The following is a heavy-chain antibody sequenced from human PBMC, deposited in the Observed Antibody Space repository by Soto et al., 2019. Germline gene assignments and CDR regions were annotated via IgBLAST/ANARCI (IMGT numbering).Heavy chain of an antibody. CDR1: GLTFSDYS. CDR3: AKSNGDSWRPYFSDY. Sequence: EVQLLESGGGLVQPGGSLRLSCAASGLTFSDYSMSWVRQAPGKGLEWVSGTSGTGYSTYYADSVRGRFTISRDNSKNTLFLEMNSLRAEDTALFYCAKSNGDSWRPYFSDYWGQGTLVTVSS. CDR2: TSGTGYST. V-gene: IGHV3-23*01. J-gene: IGHJ4*02. D-gene: IGHD2-8*01.